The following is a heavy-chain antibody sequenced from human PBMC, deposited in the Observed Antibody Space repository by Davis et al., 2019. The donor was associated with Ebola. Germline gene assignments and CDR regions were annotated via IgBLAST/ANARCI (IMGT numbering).Heavy chain of an antibody. D-gene: IGHD2-15*01. CDR2: ISNNGRFI. CDR1: GFTFSTYN. CDR3: ATGTELQYFDH. J-gene: IGHJ4*02. Sequence: PGGSLRLSCVASGFTFSTYNMNWVRQAPGKGLEWVSSISNNGRFIYYGDSVKGRFTVSRDNAENSLYLQMNSLRAEDMAIYYCATGTELQYFDHWGQGTLVTVSS. V-gene: IGHV3-21*01.